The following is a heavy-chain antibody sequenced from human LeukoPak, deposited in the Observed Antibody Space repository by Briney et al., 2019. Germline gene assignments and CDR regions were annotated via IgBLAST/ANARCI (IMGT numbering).Heavy chain of an antibody. J-gene: IGHJ4*02. CDR3: ASIPYYYGSGSYPSDY. Sequence: PGGSLRLSCAASGLTFRSYAMNWVRQAPGKGLEWVSYISSSGSTIYYADSVKGRFTISRDNAKNSLYLQMNSLRAEDTAVYYCASIPYYYGSGSYPSDYWGQGTLVTVSS. CDR2: ISSSGSTI. CDR1: GLTFRSYA. V-gene: IGHV3-48*03. D-gene: IGHD3-10*01.